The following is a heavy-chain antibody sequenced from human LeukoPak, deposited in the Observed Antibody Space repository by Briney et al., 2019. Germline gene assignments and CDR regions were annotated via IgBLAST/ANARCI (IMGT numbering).Heavy chain of an antibody. J-gene: IGHJ5*02. D-gene: IGHD2-15*01. CDR1: GYTFTGYY. Sequence: ASVKVSCKASGYTFTGYYMHRVRQAPGQGLEWMGWINPNSGGTNYAQKFQGRVTMTRDTSISTAYMELNRLTSDDTAVYYCARLMRIQSAAAGNWFDPWGQGTLVTVSS. V-gene: IGHV1-2*02. CDR2: INPNSGGT. CDR3: ARLMRIQSAAAGNWFDP.